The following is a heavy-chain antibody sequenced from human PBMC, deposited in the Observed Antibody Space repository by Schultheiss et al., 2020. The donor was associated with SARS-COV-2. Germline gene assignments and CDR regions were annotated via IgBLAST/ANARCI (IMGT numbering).Heavy chain of an antibody. CDR3: ARGESPVIFDY. Sequence: GGSLRLSCAASGFTFSSYSMNWVRQVPGKGLEWVSYISSSSSTIYYADSVKGRFTISRDNAKNSLYLQMNSLRAEDTAVYYCARGESPVIFDYWGQGTLVTVSS. CDR2: ISSSSSTI. V-gene: IGHV3-48*01. D-gene: IGHD3-10*01. CDR1: GFTFSSYS. J-gene: IGHJ4*02.